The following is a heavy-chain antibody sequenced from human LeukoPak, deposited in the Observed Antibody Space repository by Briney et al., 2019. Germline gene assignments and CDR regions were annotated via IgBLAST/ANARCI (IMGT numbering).Heavy chain of an antibody. D-gene: IGHD5-18*01. J-gene: IGHJ5*02. CDR1: GYTFTSYY. V-gene: IGHV1-46*01. CDR2: INPSGGST. CDR3: ARDTNPYSYGFVTRYWFDP. Sequence: ASVKVSCKASGYTFTSYYMHGVRQAPGQGLDWMGIINPSGGSTSYAQKFQGRVTMTRDTSTSTVYMELSSLRSEDTAVYSCARDTNPYSYGFVTRYWFDPWGQGPLVTVSS.